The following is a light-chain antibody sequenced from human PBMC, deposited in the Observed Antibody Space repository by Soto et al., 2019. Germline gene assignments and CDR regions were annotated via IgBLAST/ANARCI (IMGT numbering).Light chain of an antibody. CDR1: QSVSSW. CDR2: DAS. CDR3: QQLNSYTLT. J-gene: IGKJ4*01. V-gene: IGKV1-5*01. Sequence: DIQMTQTPATLPAFAGDRVTVTCRASQSVSSWVAWYQEKPGRGPKLLIYDASTWQSGVPSRFIGSGSGTEFTLTISRLQPEDFATYYCQQLNSYTLTFGGGTKV.